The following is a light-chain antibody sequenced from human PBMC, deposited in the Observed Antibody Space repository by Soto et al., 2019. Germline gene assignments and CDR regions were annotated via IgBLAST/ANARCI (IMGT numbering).Light chain of an antibody. V-gene: IGLV2-23*01. CDR2: EGS. J-gene: IGLJ1*01. CDR1: SNDVGSYNL. Sequence: QSVLTQPASVSGSPGQSITISCTGTSNDVGSYNLVSWYQHHPGKAPQLMIFEGSKRPSGGSNRFSGSKSGNTASLTISGLQVEDEADFSCSSYGGSNYYVFGTGTRSPS. CDR3: SSYGGSNYYV.